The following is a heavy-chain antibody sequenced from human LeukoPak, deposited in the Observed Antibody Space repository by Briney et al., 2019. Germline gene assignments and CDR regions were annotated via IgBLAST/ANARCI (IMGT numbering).Heavy chain of an antibody. V-gene: IGHV3-30-3*01. Sequence: GGSLRLSCTASGFTLSSYAIHWVRQAPGKGLEWVAVISHDGSNKNYADSVKGRFTISRDNSKNTLYLQMNSLRAEDTAVYYCARDTDILTGYRYYYYGMDVWGQGTTVTVSS. CDR3: ARDTDILTGYRYYYYGMDV. J-gene: IGHJ6*02. CDR1: GFTLSSYA. CDR2: ISHDGSNK. D-gene: IGHD3-9*01.